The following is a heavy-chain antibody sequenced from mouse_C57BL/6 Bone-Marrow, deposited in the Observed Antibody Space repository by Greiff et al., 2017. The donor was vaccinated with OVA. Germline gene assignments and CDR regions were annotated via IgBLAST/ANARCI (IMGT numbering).Heavy chain of an antibody. CDR2: INPYNGDT. D-gene: IGHD1-1*01. CDR1: GYSFTGYF. Sequence: VQLQQSGPELVKPGDSVKISCKASGYSFTGYFMNWVMQSHGKSLEWIGRINPYNGDTYYNQKFKGKATLTADKSYSTAYMELRSLTSEDSAVYFCARRPLLLRYFDYWGQGTTLTVSS. V-gene: IGHV1-20*01. CDR3: ARRPLLLRYFDY. J-gene: IGHJ2*01.